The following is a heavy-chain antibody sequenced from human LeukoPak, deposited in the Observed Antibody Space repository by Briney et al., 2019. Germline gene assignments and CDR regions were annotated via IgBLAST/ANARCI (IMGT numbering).Heavy chain of an antibody. Sequence: GGSLRLSCAASGFPFTDYYMSWIREAPGKGLEWVSYIISSGSTIYYADSVQGRFTISRDNAKNSMYLQMNSLRAEDTAVYYCAREGRLWYSYGTYKNYYYMDVWGKGTTVTVSS. D-gene: IGHD5-18*01. V-gene: IGHV3-11*01. CDR3: AREGRLWYSYGTYKNYYYMDV. CDR2: IISSGSTI. J-gene: IGHJ6*03. CDR1: GFPFTDYY.